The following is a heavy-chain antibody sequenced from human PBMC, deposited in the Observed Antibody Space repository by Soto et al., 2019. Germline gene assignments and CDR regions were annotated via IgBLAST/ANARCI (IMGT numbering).Heavy chain of an antibody. CDR3: ARGSATSSYSAGAV. D-gene: IGHD2-15*01. CDR1: GFTFSSYA. Sequence: QVQLVESGGDVVQPGRSLRLSCAASGFTFSSYAMHWVRQAPGKGLEWVAVISSDGNNKHYTDSVKGRFTISRDNSKSTLDLQMNSLRAEDTAVYYCARGSATSSYSAGAVWDQGTLVAVSS. V-gene: IGHV3-30-3*01. J-gene: IGHJ4*02. CDR2: ISSDGNNK.